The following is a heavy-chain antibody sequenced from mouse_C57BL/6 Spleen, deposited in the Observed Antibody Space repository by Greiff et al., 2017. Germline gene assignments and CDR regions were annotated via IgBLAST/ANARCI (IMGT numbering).Heavy chain of an antibody. CDR1: GYTFTSYW. CDR2: IDPSDSYT. CDR3: ERGGDGTVSYFDV. V-gene: IGHV1-50*01. J-gene: IGHJ1*03. D-gene: IGHD2-1*01. Sequence: QVQLQQPGAELVKPGASVKLSCKASGYTFTSYWMQWVKQRPGQGLEWIGEIDPSDSYTNYNQKFKGKATLTVDTSSSTAYMQLSSLTSEDSAVYYCERGGDGTVSYFDVWGTGTTVTVSS.